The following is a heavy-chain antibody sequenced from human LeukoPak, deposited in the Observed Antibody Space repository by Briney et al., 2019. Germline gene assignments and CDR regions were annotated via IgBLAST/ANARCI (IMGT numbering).Heavy chain of an antibody. CDR3: TKGGGSMVRAPLTATYYFEY. CDR1: GFTFSSYS. D-gene: IGHD3-10*01. CDR2: ISYDGSNK. Sequence: PGGSLRLACSASGFTFSSYSMHWARQAPGEGLEWVAAISYDGSNKYYADSVKGRFTISRDDSKNTLYLQMNSLRPEDTAVYYCTKGGGSMVRAPLTATYYFEYWGQGTLVTVSS. J-gene: IGHJ4*02. V-gene: IGHV3-30*18.